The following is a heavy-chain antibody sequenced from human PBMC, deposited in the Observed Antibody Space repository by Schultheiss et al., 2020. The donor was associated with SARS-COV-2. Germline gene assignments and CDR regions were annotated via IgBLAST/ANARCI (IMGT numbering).Heavy chain of an antibody. V-gene: IGHV1-69*04. Sequence: SVKVSCKASGGTFSSYAISWVRQAPGQGLEWMGRIIPIFGIANYAQKFQGIVTITADKSTSTAYMELSSLRSEDTAVYYCARDENSGGTIKYGMDVWGQGTTVTVSS. CDR2: IIPIFGIA. D-gene: IGHD2-15*01. CDR3: ARDENSGGTIKYGMDV. J-gene: IGHJ6*02. CDR1: GGTFSSYA.